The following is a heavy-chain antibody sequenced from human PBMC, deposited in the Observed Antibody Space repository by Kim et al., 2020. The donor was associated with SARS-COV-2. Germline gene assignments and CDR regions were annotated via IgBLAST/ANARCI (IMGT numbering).Heavy chain of an antibody. J-gene: IGHJ6*02. D-gene: IGHD3-3*01. CDR2: ISWNSGRI. Sequence: GGSLRLSCAASGFTFDDYAMHWVRQAPGKGLEWVSGISWNSGRIGYADSVKGRFTISRDNAKKSLYLQMNSLRAEDTALYYCAKDMRSSWSGYIPPYYYYGMDVWGQGTTVTVSS. CDR1: GFTFDDYA. CDR3: AKDMRSSWSGYIPPYYYYGMDV. V-gene: IGHV3-9*01.